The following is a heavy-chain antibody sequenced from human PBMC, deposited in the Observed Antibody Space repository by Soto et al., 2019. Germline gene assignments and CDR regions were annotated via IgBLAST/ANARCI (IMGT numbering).Heavy chain of an antibody. CDR3: AAYFYGWGSSPIY. Sequence: GESLKISCKGSVYSFTSYWIGWVRQMPGKGLEWMGLIHPGDSDTRYSPSFQGQVTISADTSISTAYVQWSSLKASDTAMYYCAAYFYGWGSSPIYWGQGTQVTVSS. D-gene: IGHD3-10*01. V-gene: IGHV5-51*01. J-gene: IGHJ4*02. CDR2: IHPGDSDT. CDR1: VYSFTSYW.